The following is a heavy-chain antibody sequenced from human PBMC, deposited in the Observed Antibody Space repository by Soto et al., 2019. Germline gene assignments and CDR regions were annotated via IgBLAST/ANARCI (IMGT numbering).Heavy chain of an antibody. CDR2: INWNSGSK. J-gene: IGHJ4*02. D-gene: IGHD3-9*01. Sequence: EVRLVESGGGLVQPGRSLRLSCAASGFTFEDYAMHWVRQAPGKGLEWVSGINWNSGSKAYADSVKGRFTISRENAENSLYLEMNSLRVEDTAFYYCAKGARPLRYFDNLDYWGQGTLITVSS. V-gene: IGHV3-9*01. CDR3: AKGARPLRYFDNLDY. CDR1: GFTFEDYA.